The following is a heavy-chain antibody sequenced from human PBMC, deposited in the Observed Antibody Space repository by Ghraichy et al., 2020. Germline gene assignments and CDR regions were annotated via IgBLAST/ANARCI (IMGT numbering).Heavy chain of an antibody. CDR2: IYYSGST. Sequence: LNISCTVSGGSISSYYWSWIRQPPGKGLEWIGYIYYSGSTNYNPSLKSRVTISVDTSKNQFSLKLSSVTAADTAVYYCARGPHYDFWSGYYPYYFDYWGQGTLVTVSS. CDR1: GGSISSYY. D-gene: IGHD3-3*01. J-gene: IGHJ4*02. V-gene: IGHV4-59*01. CDR3: ARGPHYDFWSGYYPYYFDY.